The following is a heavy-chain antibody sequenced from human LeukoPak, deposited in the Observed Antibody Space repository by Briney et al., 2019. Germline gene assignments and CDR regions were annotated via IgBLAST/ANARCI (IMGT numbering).Heavy chain of an antibody. CDR2: VFYRGST. D-gene: IGHD3-10*01. CDR3: ARGNYYASGRLDT. Sequence: SETLSLTCTVSGGSISNNYWTWLRQPPGKELEWLGYVFYRGSTNYNPSLRSRVTMSLDTSKHQFSLEVRSVTDADTAVYYCARGNYYASGRLDTWGPGIRVTVSS. V-gene: IGHV4-59*01. J-gene: IGHJ5*02. CDR1: GGSISNNY.